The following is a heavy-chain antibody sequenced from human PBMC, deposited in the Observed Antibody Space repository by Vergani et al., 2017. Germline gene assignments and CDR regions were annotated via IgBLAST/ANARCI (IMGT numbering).Heavy chain of an antibody. CDR3: AKETLAVAGMAGYFGY. CDR2: IRWNSGSI. V-gene: IGHV3-9*02. Sequence: EVQLVESGGGLVQPGRSLRLSCAASGFTSDDYAMHWVRQAPGKGLEWVSGIRWNSGSIGYADSVKGRFTISRGNAKNSLYLQMNSLRAEDTALYYCAKETLAVAGMAGYFGYWGQGTLVTVSS. J-gene: IGHJ4*02. CDR1: GFTSDDYA. D-gene: IGHD6-19*01.